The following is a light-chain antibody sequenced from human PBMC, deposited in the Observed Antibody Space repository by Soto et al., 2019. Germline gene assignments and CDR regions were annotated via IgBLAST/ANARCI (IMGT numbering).Light chain of an antibody. CDR2: PTS. V-gene: IGKV3-11*01. Sequence: EIVLTQSPATLSSFPGDRVTLSCRASQYINTRLAWYQHRPGQAPSLLIYPTSLRAAGIPARFSASGSGTDFTLTISDLQPEDFALYYCHQRQSWPRTFGQGTKVDIK. CDR3: HQRQSWPRT. CDR1: QYINTR. J-gene: IGKJ1*01.